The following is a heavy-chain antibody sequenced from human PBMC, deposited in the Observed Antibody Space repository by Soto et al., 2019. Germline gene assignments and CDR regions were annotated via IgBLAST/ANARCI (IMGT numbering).Heavy chain of an antibody. D-gene: IGHD3-10*01. J-gene: IGHJ6*03. CDR3: ARIDIVSGGYKDYYYMDV. CDR1: GFTFSTYA. Sequence: GGSLRLSCAASGFTFSTYAMAWVLQAAWKGLEWVSSTTSSSGNTYYADSVKGRFTISRDNAKNTLYLQLDSLRAEDTAIYYCARIDIVSGGYKDYYYMDVWGKGTTGTVSS. V-gene: IGHV3-23*01. CDR2: TTSSSGNT.